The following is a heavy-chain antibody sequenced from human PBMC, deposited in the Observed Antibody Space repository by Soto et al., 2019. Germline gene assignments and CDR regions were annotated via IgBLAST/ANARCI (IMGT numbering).Heavy chain of an antibody. CDR1: GFTFTSSA. J-gene: IGHJ5*02. CDR2: IVVGSGNT. V-gene: IGHV1-58*02. CDR3: AADQSSGSSSPRLDP. Sequence: SVKVSCKASGFTFTSSAMQWVRQARGQRLEWIGWIVVGSGNTNYAQKFQERVTITRDMSTSTAYMELSSLRSEDTAVYYCAADQSSGSSSPRLDPWGQGTLVTVSS. D-gene: IGHD6-13*01.